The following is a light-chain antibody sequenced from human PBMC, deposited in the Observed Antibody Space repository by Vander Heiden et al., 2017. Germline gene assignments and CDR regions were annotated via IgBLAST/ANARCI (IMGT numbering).Light chain of an antibody. J-gene: IGKJ5*01. V-gene: IGKV4-1*01. Sequence: DIVVTQSPDSLGVSLGERATISCKSSQSLLFSSNNKNYLTWYQQKPGQPPKLLIYWASTRESGVPDRISGSGSGTDFTLTIDNLQAEDVAVYFCHQYYNTPPTFGQGTRLEIK. CDR3: HQYYNTPPT. CDR2: WAS. CDR1: QSLLFSSNNKNY.